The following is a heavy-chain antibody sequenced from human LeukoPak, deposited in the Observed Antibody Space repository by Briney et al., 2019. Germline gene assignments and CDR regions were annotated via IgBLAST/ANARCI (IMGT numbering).Heavy chain of an antibody. D-gene: IGHD3-22*01. Sequence: GGSLRLSCAASGFAFSSYAMTWVRQAPGKGLEWVSDISSSGGSTYYADSVKGRFTISRDNSKNTLYLQVNSLRAEDTAVYYCAKDIRSGYYGVFDIWGQGTMVTVSS. CDR1: GFAFSSYA. CDR2: ISSSGGST. J-gene: IGHJ3*02. V-gene: IGHV3-23*01. CDR3: AKDIRSGYYGVFDI.